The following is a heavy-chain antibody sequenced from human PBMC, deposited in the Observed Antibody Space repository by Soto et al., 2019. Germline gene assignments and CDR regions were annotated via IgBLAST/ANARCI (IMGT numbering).Heavy chain of an antibody. CDR3: AGEGYYYGSGSYSPPRYYGMDV. V-gene: IGHV1-18*01. Sequence: QIQLVQSGAEVKKAGASVKVSCKASGYTFTNYGISWVRQALGQGLEWMGWISAYNDNPNYAQKFQGRVTLTTDTSTRTAYMELRSLTSDVTAGYYCAGEGYYYGSGSYSPPRYYGMDVWGQGTTVTVFS. CDR2: ISAYNDNP. D-gene: IGHD3-10*01. CDR1: GYTFTNYG. J-gene: IGHJ6*02.